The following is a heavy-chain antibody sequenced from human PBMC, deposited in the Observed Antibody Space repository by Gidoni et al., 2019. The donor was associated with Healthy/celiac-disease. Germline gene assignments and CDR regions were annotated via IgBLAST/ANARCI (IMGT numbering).Heavy chain of an antibody. D-gene: IGHD2-2*01. J-gene: IGHJ6*03. V-gene: IGHV4-34*01. Sequence: QVQLQQWGAGLLKPSETLSLTCAVYGGSFSGYSWSWIRQPPGKGLEWIWEINHSGSTNYNPSLKRRVTISVDTSKNQFSLKLSSVTAADTAVYYCARGRGYCSSTSCYSYMDVWGKGTTVTVSS. CDR1: GGSFSGYS. CDR3: ARGRGYCSSTSCYSYMDV. CDR2: INHSGST.